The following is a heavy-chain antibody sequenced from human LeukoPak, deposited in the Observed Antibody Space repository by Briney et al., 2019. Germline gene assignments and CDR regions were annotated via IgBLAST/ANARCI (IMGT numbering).Heavy chain of an antibody. V-gene: IGHV3-11*01. CDR2: ISSSGSTI. Sequence: GGSLRLSCAASGVTFSDYYMSWSRQAPGEGLEWVSYISSSGSTIYYADSVNGRFTISRDNTKNSLYLQMNSLRAEDTAVYYCARQACAYSHPYDYWGQGTLVTVSS. CDR3: ARQACAYSHPYDY. CDR1: GVTFSDYY. J-gene: IGHJ4*02. D-gene: IGHD4/OR15-4a*01.